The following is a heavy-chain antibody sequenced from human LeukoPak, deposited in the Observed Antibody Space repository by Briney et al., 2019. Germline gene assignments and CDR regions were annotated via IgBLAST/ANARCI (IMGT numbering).Heavy chain of an antibody. CDR2: INHSGST. Sequence: SETLSLTCAVYGGSFRGYYWSWIRQPPGKGLEWIGEINHSGSTNYNPSLKSRVTISVDTSKNQFSLMLSSVTAADTAVYYCARGRILWFGELYYFDYWGQGTLVTVSS. J-gene: IGHJ4*02. D-gene: IGHD3-10*01. CDR1: GGSFRGYY. CDR3: ARGRILWFGELYYFDY. V-gene: IGHV4-34*01.